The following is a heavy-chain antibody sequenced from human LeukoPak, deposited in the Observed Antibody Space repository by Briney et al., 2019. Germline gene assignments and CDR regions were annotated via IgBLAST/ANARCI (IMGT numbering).Heavy chain of an antibody. CDR3: ARDVDSWFDP. D-gene: IGHD5-12*01. J-gene: IGHJ5*02. V-gene: IGHV4-59*01. CDR2: IYYSGST. Sequence: TSETLSLTCTVSGGSISSYYWSWIRQPPGKGLEWIGYIYYSGSTNYNPSLKSRVTISVDTSKNQFSLKLSSVTAADTAVYYCARDVDSWFDPWGQGTLVTVSS. CDR1: GGSISSYY.